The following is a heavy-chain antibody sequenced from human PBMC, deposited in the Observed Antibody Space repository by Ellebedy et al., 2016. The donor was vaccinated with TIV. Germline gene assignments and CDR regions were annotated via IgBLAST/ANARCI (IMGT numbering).Heavy chain of an antibody. D-gene: IGHD2/OR15-2a*01. Sequence: AASVKVSCKASGYTFTGYYMHWVRQAPGQGLEWMGWINPDSGATNRAQSFQGRVTMTRDTSINTAYMDLSRLRSDDTAVYYCAATPTQILSDDYWGQGTLVTVSS. J-gene: IGHJ4*02. V-gene: IGHV1-2*02. CDR2: INPDSGAT. CDR1: GYTFTGYY. CDR3: AATPTQILSDDY.